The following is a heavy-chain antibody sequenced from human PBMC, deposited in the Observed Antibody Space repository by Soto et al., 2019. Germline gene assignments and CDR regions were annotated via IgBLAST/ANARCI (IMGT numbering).Heavy chain of an antibody. CDR1: GGSFSGYY. J-gene: IGHJ4*02. CDR3: ARGIYFWSGYPDY. V-gene: IGHV4-34*01. D-gene: IGHD3-3*01. CDR2: INHSGST. Sequence: SETLSLTCAVYGGSFSGYYWSWIRQPPGKGLEWIGEINHSGSTNYNPSLKSRVTISVDTSKNQSSLKLSSVTAADTAVYYCARGIYFWSGYPDYWGQGTLVTVS.